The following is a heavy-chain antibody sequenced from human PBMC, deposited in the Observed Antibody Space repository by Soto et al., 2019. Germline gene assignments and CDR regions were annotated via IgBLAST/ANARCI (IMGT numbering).Heavy chain of an antibody. CDR2: IYQTGST. J-gene: IGHJ4*02. V-gene: IGHV4-30-2*01. CDR3: ARGSTSGGYYEGFDY. Sequence: QLQLQESGSGLVKPSQTLSLTCAVSGGSISSGGYSWSWIRQAPGKGLEWIGYIYQTGSTYYNPSLKSRVTVSVDRSSNQFSLKLNSVTAADTAVYYCARGSTSGGYYEGFDYWGQGTLVTVSS. D-gene: IGHD3-22*01. CDR1: GGSISSGGYS.